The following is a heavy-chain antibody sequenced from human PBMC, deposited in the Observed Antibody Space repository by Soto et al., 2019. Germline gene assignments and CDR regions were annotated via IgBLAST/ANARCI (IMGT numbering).Heavy chain of an antibody. CDR1: GFTFSDYY. Sequence: QVQLVESGGGLVEPGGSLRLSCADSGFTFSDYYMSWIRQAPGRGLEWISYISNTADTTYYADSVKGRFTVSRDNAKNSLSLEMNSLRADDTAVYYCARDRAPSRWSGINNWAQGTLVLVSS. V-gene: IGHV3-11*01. CDR2: ISNTADTT. J-gene: IGHJ4*02. D-gene: IGHD2-15*01. CDR3: ARDRAPSRWSGINN.